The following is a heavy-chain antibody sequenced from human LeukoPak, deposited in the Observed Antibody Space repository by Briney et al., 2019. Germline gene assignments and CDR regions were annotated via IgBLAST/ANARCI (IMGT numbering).Heavy chain of an antibody. D-gene: IGHD3-22*01. CDR3: VSPLIGSSGQRGDY. V-gene: IGHV4-30-4*07. CDR1: GGSISSGGYS. Sequence: TSETLSLTCAVSGGSISSGGYSWSWIRQPPGKGLEWIGYIYYSGSTYYNPSLKSRVTMSVDTSKNQFSLKLSSVTAADTAVYYRVSPLIGSSGQRGDYWGQGTLVTVSS. CDR2: IYYSGST. J-gene: IGHJ4*02.